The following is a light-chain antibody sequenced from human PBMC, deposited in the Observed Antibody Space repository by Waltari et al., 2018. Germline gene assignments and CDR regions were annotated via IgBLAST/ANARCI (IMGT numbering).Light chain of an antibody. J-gene: IGKJ5*01. V-gene: IGKV4-1*01. CDR1: QSVLYSSNNKNY. CDR2: WAS. Sequence: DIVMTQSPDSLAVSLGERATINCKSSQSVLYSSNNKNYLAWYQQKPGQPPKLLIYWASTREAWVPDRFSGSGSWTDFTLTISSLQAEDVAVYYCQQYYSTPITFGQGTRLEIK. CDR3: QQYYSTPIT.